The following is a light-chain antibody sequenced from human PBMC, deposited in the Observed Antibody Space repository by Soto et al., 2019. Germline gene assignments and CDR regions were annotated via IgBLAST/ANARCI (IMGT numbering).Light chain of an antibody. V-gene: IGKV3-20*01. CDR1: QSVSSSY. J-gene: IGKJ1*01. Sequence: EIVLTQSPGTLSLSPGERATLSCRASQSVSSSYLAWYQQKPGQAPRLLIYGASSRATGIPDRFSGSGSGTDFTLTISRLEPEECAVYYCQQYGSSPGWTFGQGTKVEIK. CDR2: GAS. CDR3: QQYGSSPGWT.